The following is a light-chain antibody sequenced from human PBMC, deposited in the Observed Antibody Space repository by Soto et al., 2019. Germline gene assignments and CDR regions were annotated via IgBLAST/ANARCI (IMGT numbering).Light chain of an antibody. J-gene: IGKJ5*01. Sequence: DIQMTQSPSTLSASVGDRVTITCRASQSISSWLAWYQQKPGKAPKLLIYDASSLESGVTSRFSGSGSGTKFTLTISSLQPDDFATYYCQQYNSYPITFGQGTRLEIK. V-gene: IGKV1-5*01. CDR2: DAS. CDR3: QQYNSYPIT. CDR1: QSISSW.